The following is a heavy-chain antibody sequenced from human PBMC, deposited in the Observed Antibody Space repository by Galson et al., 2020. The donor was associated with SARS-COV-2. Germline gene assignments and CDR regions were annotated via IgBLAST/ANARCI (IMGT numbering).Heavy chain of an antibody. CDR1: GFTLSNYD. CDR2: IGVAGDT. Sequence: GESLKISCAASGFTLSNYDMHWVRQTTGKGLEWVSTIGVAGDTYYPDSVKGRFTISRENAKNFLYLQMDNLRAEDTAVYYCARGNRVSGAFDYWGQGTLVTVSS. D-gene: IGHD6-6*01. V-gene: IGHV3-13*01. CDR3: ARGNRVSGAFDY. J-gene: IGHJ4*02.